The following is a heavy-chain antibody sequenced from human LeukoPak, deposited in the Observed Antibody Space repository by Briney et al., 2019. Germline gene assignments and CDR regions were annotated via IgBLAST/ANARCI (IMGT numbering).Heavy chain of an antibody. CDR2: IKQDGSEK. Sequence: GGSLRLSCAASGFIFSSYWMSWVRQAPGKGLEWVANIKQDGSEKYYVDSVKGRFTISRDNAKNSLYLQMNSLRAEDTAVYYCARGKWFDPWGQGTLVTVSS. J-gene: IGHJ5*02. V-gene: IGHV3-7*01. CDR3: ARGKWFDP. CDR1: GFIFSSYW.